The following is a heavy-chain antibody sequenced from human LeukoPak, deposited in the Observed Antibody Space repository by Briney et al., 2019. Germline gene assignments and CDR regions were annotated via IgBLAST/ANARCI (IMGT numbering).Heavy chain of an antibody. J-gene: IGHJ4*02. CDR3: ARVEGDYYDSSGPYYFDY. D-gene: IGHD3-22*01. Sequence: GGSLRLSCAASGFTFDDYGMSWGRQAPGMGLEWVSGINWNGGSTGYADSVKGRFTISRDNAKNSLYLQMNSLRAEDTALYYCARVEGDYYDSSGPYYFDYWGQGTLVTVSS. CDR2: INWNGGST. CDR1: GFTFDDYG. V-gene: IGHV3-20*04.